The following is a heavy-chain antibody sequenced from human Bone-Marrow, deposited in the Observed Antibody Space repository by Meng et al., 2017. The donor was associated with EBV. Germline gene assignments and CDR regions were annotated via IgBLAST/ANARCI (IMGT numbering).Heavy chain of an antibody. V-gene: IGHV1-46*01. CDR2: INPSGGAT. J-gene: IGHJ4*02. CDR1: GYTFTTYY. Sequence: QVQGVQSGAEVKKPGASVKLSCKAFGYTFTTYYIHWVRQAPGQGLEWMGIINPSGGATSYAQKFQGRVTLTRDTSTSTVYMELSSLKSEDTAVYYCARGTLTYWGQGTLVTVSS. CDR3: ARGTLTY.